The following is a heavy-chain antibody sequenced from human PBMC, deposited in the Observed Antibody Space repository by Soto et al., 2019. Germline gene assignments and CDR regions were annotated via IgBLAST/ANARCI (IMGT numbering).Heavy chain of an antibody. CDR2: INAGNGHT. J-gene: IGHJ4*02. V-gene: IGHV1-3*01. CDR1: GYTFTDFA. D-gene: IGHD1-1*01. Sequence: QVQLVQSGAEVKKPGASVTLSCKASGYTFTDFAIHWVRQAPGQRTEWMVWINAGNGHTKYSQKFQGRVTVTRDPAATTVYLDLLSLRSEDTALYYCARGRWTQTTADYYLDSWGQGTPVTVSS. CDR3: ARGRWTQTTADYYLDS.